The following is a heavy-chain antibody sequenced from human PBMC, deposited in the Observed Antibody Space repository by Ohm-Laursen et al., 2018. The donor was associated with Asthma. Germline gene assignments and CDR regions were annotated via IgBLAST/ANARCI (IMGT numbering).Heavy chain of an antibody. CDR2: IGTAGDP. J-gene: IGHJ4*02. D-gene: IGHD3-22*01. Sequence: GSLRLSCSASGFTFSSYDMHWVRQATGKGLEWVSAIGTAGDPYYPGSVKGRFTISRENAKNSLYLQMNSLRAGDTAVYYCARAAEGYYDSSGRYYFDYWGQGTLVTVSS. CDR1: GFTFSSYD. V-gene: IGHV3-13*05. CDR3: ARAAEGYYDSSGRYYFDY.